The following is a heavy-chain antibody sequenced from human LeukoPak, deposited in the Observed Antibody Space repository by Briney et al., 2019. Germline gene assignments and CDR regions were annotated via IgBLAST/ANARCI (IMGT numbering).Heavy chain of an antibody. J-gene: IGHJ5*02. CDR1: GGTFSSYA. Sequence: SVKVSCKASGGTFSSYAISWVRPAPGQGLEWMGRIIPILGIANYAQKFQGRVTITADKSTSTAYMELSSLRSEDTAVYYCAREQEWEPTLEDPWGQGTLVTVSS. V-gene: IGHV1-69*04. CDR2: IIPILGIA. CDR3: AREQEWEPTLEDP. D-gene: IGHD1-26*01.